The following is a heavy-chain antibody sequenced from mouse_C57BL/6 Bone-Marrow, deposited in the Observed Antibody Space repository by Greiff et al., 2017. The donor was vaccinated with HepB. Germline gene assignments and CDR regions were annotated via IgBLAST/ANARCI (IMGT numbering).Heavy chain of an antibody. J-gene: IGHJ1*03. V-gene: IGHV1-39*01. CDR2: INPNYGTT. D-gene: IGHD1-1*01. CDR3: ARSDYYGKDWYFDV. Sequence: EVQLQQSGPELVKPGASVKISCKASGYSFTDYNMNWVKQSNGKSLEWIGVINPNYGTTSYNQKFKGKATLTVDQSSSTAYMQLNSLTAEDSAVFYCARSDYYGKDWYFDVWGTGTTVTVSS. CDR1: GYSFTDYN.